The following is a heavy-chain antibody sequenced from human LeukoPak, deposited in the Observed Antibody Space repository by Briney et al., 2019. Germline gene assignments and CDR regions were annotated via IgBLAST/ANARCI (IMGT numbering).Heavy chain of an antibody. CDR2: IHYSGST. Sequence: PSETLSLTCTVSGGSISSGGYYWSWIRQHPGKGLEWIGYIHYSGSTYYNPSLKSQVTISVDRSKNQFSLKLSSVTAADTAVYYCARDREQWLVDYWGQGTLVTVSS. V-gene: IGHV4-31*01. J-gene: IGHJ4*02. CDR3: ARDREQWLVDY. D-gene: IGHD6-19*01. CDR1: GGSISSGGYY.